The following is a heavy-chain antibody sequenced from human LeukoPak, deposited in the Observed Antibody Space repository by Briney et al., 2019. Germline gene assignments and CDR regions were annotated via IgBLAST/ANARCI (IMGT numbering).Heavy chain of an antibody. V-gene: IGHV3-48*03. CDR1: GFTYSSYE. CDR2: ISSSGSTI. D-gene: IGHD3-16*01. CDR3: ARDYAFGATYHYYYGMDV. J-gene: IGHJ6*02. Sequence: GGSLRLSCAASGFTYSSYEMHWVRQAPGKGLEWVSYISSSGSTIYYADSVKGRFTISRDNAKNSLYLQVNSPRAEDTAVYYCARDYAFGATYHYYYGMDVWGQGTTVTVSS.